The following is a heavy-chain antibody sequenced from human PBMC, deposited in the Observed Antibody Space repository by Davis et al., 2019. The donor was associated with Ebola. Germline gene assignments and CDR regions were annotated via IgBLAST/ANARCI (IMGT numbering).Heavy chain of an antibody. Sequence: MPSETLSLTCTVSGVSITSYYWSWVRQPPGKGLEWIGYSHYSGSTNYNPSLKSRVTISMDTSKNQFSLKLSSVTAADTAVYYCARAAYGDSPFDYWGQGTLVTVSS. J-gene: IGHJ4*02. D-gene: IGHD4-17*01. CDR2: SHYSGST. V-gene: IGHV4-59*12. CDR3: ARAAYGDSPFDY. CDR1: GVSITSYY.